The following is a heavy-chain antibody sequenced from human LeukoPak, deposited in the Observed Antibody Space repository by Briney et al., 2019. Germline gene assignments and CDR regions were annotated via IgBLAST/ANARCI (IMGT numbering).Heavy chain of an antibody. CDR2: ISAYNGNT. CDR3: VHDSNYYGMDV. D-gene: IGHD3-3*01. CDR1: GYTFTSYG. J-gene: IGHJ6*02. Sequence: GASVKVSCKASGYTFTSYGISWVRQAPGQGLEWMGWISAYNGNTNYAQKLQGRVTMTTDTSTSTAYMELRNLRSDDTAVYYCVHDSNYYGMDVWGQGTTVTVSS. V-gene: IGHV1-18*01.